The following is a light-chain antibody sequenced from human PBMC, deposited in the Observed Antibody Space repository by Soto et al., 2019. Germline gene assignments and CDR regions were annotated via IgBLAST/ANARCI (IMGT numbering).Light chain of an antibody. CDR2: WAS. CDR3: QQYYTTWT. V-gene: IGKV4-1*01. CDR1: QNLLYSSNNKTY. J-gene: IGKJ1*01. Sequence: DIVMTQSPDSLAVSLGERATINCKSSQNLLYSSNNKTYLSWYQQKPGQPPKLLIYWASIRESGVPDRFSGGGSATDFTRTISSLQAEDVAVYYCQQYYTTWTFGQGTKVEIK.